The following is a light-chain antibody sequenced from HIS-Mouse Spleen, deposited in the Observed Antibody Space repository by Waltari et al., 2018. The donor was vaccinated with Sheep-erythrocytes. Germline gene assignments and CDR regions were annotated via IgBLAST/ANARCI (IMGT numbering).Light chain of an antibody. J-gene: IGLJ2*01. CDR2: EVS. CDR3: SSYTSSSTVV. CDR1: SSDVGGYNY. Sequence: QSALTQPASVSGSPGQSIPISCTGTSSDVGGYNYFSWYQQHPGKAPKLMIYEVSNRLSGVSNRFSGSKSGNTASLTISGLQAEDEADYYCSSYTSSSTVVFGGGTKLTVL. V-gene: IGLV2-14*01.